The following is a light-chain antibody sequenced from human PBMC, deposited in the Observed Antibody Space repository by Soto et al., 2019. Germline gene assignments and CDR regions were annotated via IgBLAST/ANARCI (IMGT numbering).Light chain of an antibody. Sequence: VLTQSAVTLSLSPADRASLTCRASQSVTSNYLAWYQQKPGQAPRLLIYGASSRATGIPDRFSGGGSGTDFTLTISRLEPEDFAVYYCQQYGSSPWTVGQGTKVDI. CDR2: GAS. CDR3: QQYGSSPWT. CDR1: QSVTSNY. J-gene: IGKJ1*01. V-gene: IGKV3-20*01.